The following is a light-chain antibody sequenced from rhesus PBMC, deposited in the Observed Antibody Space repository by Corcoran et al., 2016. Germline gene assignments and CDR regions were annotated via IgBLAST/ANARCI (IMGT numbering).Light chain of an antibody. J-gene: IGKJ3*01. Sequence: DIVMTQTPLSLPITPGEPASISCRSSQSLLHSNGNTYLHWYLQKPGQSPQLLIYGGSNSASGVPDRFSGSGSGTDVTLKISKVEAEDVGVYYCMQGTQLPFTFGPGTKLDIK. CDR3: MQGTQLPFT. CDR1: QSLLHSNGNTY. V-gene: IGKV2-72*01. CDR2: GGS.